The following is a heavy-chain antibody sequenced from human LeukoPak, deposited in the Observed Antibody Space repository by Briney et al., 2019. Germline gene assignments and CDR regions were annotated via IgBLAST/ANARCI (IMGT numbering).Heavy chain of an antibody. CDR3: ARIYDILTGLYYYYGMDV. Sequence: GRSLRLSCAASGFTFSSYGMNWVRQAPGKGLEWVSSISSSSYIYYADSVKGRFTISRDNAKNSLYLQMNSLRAEDTAVYYCARIYDILTGLYYYYGMDVWGKGTTVTVSS. CDR1: GFTFSSYG. V-gene: IGHV3-21*01. CDR2: ISSSSYI. J-gene: IGHJ6*04. D-gene: IGHD3-9*01.